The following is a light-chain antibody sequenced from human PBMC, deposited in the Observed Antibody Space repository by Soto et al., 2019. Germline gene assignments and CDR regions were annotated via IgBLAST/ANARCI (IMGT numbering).Light chain of an antibody. Sequence: QSALTQPASVSGSPGQSITISCTGTTSDVGTYNLVSWYQQHPGKAPKLMIYGGSKRPSGVSNRFSGSKSGNTASLTISGLQAEDEADSYCCSYAGSSTWVFGGGTKLTVL. CDR3: CSYAGSSTWV. CDR2: GGS. V-gene: IGLV2-23*01. J-gene: IGLJ2*01. CDR1: TSDVGTYNL.